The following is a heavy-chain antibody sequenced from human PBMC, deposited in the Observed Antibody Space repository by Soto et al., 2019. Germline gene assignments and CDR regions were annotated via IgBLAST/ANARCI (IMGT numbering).Heavy chain of an antibody. CDR2: IYYSGST. CDR1: GGSISSYY. CDR3: ARGQYYDFWSGYYYYYYGMDV. V-gene: IGHV4-59*01. D-gene: IGHD3-3*01. J-gene: IGHJ6*02. Sequence: SETLSLTCTVSGGSISSYYWSWIRQPPGKGLEWIGYIYYSGSTNYNPSLKSRVTISVDTSKNQFSLKLSSVTAADTAVYYCARGQYYDFWSGYYYYYYGMDVWGQGTTVTVSS.